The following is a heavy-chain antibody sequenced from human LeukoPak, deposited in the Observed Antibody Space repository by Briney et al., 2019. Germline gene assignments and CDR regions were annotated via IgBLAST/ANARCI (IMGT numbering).Heavy chain of an antibody. CDR3: ARQGQDMVRGVDTDY. CDR1: GGSMSSYY. CDR2: IYYSGSTNYNPSLT. V-gene: IGHV4-59*08. Sequence: ASETLSLTCTVSGGSMSSYYWSWIRQPPGKGLEWIGDIYYSGSTNYNPSLTNYNPSLKSRVTISVDTSKNQFSLKLSSVTAADTAVYYCARQGQDMVRGVDTDYWGQGTLVTVSS. J-gene: IGHJ4*02. D-gene: IGHD3-10*01.